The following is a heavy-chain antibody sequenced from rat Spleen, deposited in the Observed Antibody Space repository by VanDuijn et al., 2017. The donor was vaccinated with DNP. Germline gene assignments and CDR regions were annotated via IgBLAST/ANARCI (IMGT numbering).Heavy chain of an antibody. CDR1: GFTFSNSD. J-gene: IGHJ2*01. Sequence: EVKLVESGGGLVQPGRSLKLSCAASGFTFSNSDMAWVRQAPTKGLEWVASISTSGGSTYYRDSVKGRFSVSRENAKNSLYLQMDSLRSEDTATYYCIRWNSGHFDYWGQGVMVTVSS. CDR3: IRWNSGHFDY. V-gene: IGHV5-25*01. D-gene: IGHD4-3*01. CDR2: ISTSGGST.